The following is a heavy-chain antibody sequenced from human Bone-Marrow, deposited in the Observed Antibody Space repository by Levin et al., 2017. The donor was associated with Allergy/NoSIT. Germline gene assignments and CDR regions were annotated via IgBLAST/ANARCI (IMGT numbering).Heavy chain of an antibody. CDR2: ISYDVANK. J-gene: IGHJ4*02. D-gene: IGHD3-22*01. CDR1: GFTFSLYG. Sequence: PGGSLRLSCVASGFTFSLYGMHWVRQAPGKGLEWVAGISYDVANKYYADSVKGQFTISRDNSRSTLYLQMNSLRPEDTAVYYCARDSWDTSGYFSYWGQGTLVTVSS. CDR3: ARDSWDTSGYFSY. V-gene: IGHV3-30*03.